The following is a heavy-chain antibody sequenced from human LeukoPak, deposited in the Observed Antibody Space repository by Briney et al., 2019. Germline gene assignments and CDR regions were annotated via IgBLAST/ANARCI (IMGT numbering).Heavy chain of an antibody. CDR2: INHSGST. CDR1: GGSFSGYY. J-gene: IGHJ4*02. Sequence: PSETLSLTCAVYGGSFSGYYWSWIRQPPGKGLEWIGEINHSGSTNYNPSLKSRVTISVDTSKNQFSLKLSSVTAADTAVYYCARISWLRPIDYWGQGTLVTVSS. CDR3: ARISWLRPIDY. D-gene: IGHD5-12*01. V-gene: IGHV4-34*01.